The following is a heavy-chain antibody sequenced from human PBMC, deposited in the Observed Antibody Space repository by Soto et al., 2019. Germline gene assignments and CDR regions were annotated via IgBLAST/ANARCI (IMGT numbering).Heavy chain of an antibody. V-gene: IGHV3-23*01. CDR3: AKEAQYYDIVHYFDY. CDR1: GFTFSIYA. CDR2: ISGSGGST. D-gene: IGHD3-9*01. J-gene: IGHJ4*02. Sequence: GGSLRLSCAASGFTFSIYAMSWVRQAPGKGLEWVSAISGSGGSTYYADSVKGRFTISRDDSKNTLYLQMNSLRAEDTAVYYCAKEAQYYDIVHYFDYWGQGTMVTVSS.